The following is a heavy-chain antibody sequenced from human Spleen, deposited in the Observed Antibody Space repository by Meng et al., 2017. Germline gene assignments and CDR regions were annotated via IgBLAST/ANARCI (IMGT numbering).Heavy chain of an antibody. CDR1: GFTFDDYA. J-gene: IGHJ5*02. CDR3: AKDRGSSWDGANNLFDP. D-gene: IGHD6-13*01. V-gene: IGHV3-9*03. CDR2: ISWNSGSK. Sequence: GGSLRLSCAVSGFTFDDYAMHWVRQAPGKGLEWVSGISWNSGSKGYAESVKGRFTISRDNAKNSLFLQMNSLRAEDMAMYYCAKDRGSSWDGANNLFDPWGQGTLVTVSS.